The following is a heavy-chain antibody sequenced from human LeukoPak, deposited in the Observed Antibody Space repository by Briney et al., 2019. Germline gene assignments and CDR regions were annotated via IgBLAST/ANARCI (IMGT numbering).Heavy chain of an antibody. D-gene: IGHD6-19*01. CDR3: ARPYIAVAGSRRNYYYYMDV. CDR2: IYHSGST. V-gene: IGHV4-38-2*01. Sequence: PSETLSLTCAVSGYSISSGYYWGWIRQPPGKGLEWIGSIYHSGSTYYNPSLKSRVTISVDTSKNQFSLKLSSVTAADTAVYYCARPYIAVAGSRRNYYYYMDVWGKGTTVTVSS. J-gene: IGHJ6*03. CDR1: GYSISSGYY.